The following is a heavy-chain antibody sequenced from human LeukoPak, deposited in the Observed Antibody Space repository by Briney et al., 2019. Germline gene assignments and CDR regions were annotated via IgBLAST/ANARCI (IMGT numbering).Heavy chain of an antibody. V-gene: IGHV3-23*01. CDR2: ISGSGGST. J-gene: IGHJ4*02. CDR1: GFTFSSYV. CDR3: AKDRSDDSRNYYPRGSDY. Sequence: GGSLRLSCAASGFTFSSYVMSWVRQAPGKGLEWVSPISGSGGSTYYADSVKGRFTISRDNSKNSLYLQMNRLRAEDTAVYYCAKDRSDDSRNYYPRGSDYWGQGTLVTVSS. D-gene: IGHD3-22*01.